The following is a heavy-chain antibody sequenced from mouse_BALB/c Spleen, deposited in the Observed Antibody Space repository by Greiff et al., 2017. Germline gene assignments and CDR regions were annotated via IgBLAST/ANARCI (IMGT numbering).Heavy chain of an antibody. V-gene: IGHV5-4*02. CDR1: GFTFSDYY. J-gene: IGHJ4*01. CDR2: ISDGGSYT. D-gene: IGHD1-1*01. CDR3: ARGGVVRAMDY. Sequence: EVKLMESGGGLVKPGGSLKLSCAASGFTFSDYYMYWVRQTPEKRLEWVATISDGGSYTYYPDSVKGRFTISRDNAKNNLYLQMSSLKSEDTAMYYCARGGVVRAMDYWGQGTSVTVSS.